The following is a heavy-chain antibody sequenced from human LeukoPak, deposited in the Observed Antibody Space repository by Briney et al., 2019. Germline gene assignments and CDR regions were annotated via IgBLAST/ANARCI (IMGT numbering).Heavy chain of an antibody. CDR2: INPNSGGT. V-gene: IGHV1-2*02. CDR3: AVVPAFYYYYYGMDV. Sequence: ASVKVFCKASGYTFTGYYMQWVRQAPGQGLEWMGWINPNSGGTNYAQKFQGRVTMTRDTSVSTAYMELSRLRSDDTAVYYRAVVPAFYYYYYGMDVWGQGTTVTVSS. D-gene: IGHD2-2*01. CDR1: GYTFTGYY. J-gene: IGHJ6*02.